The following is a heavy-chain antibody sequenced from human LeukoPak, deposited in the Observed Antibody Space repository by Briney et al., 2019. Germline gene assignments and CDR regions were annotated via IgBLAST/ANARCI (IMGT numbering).Heavy chain of an antibody. CDR2: IKEDGSKK. V-gene: IGHV3-7*01. D-gene: IGHD1-26*01. CDR3: ARDEVGGSYAY. CDR1: GFTFSRYW. Sequence: GGSLRLSCVVSGFTFSRYWMSWVRQAPGKGLEWVANIKEDGSKKDYVDSVKGRFTISRDNAKNSLYLEMNSLRAEDTAVYYCARDEVGGSYAYWGQGTLVTVSS. J-gene: IGHJ4*02.